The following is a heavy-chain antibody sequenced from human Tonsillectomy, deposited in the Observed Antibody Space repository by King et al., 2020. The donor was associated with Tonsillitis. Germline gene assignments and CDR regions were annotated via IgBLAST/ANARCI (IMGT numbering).Heavy chain of an antibody. Sequence: VQLQESGPGLVKPSQTLSLTCGVSGGSISSGDYSWSWIRQPPGKGLEWIGYIFYSGNTYYNPSLKSRVSISVDTSKNQFSLKLSSVTAADTAVYYCARVYRGGYDGYFDYRGQGTLVTVSS. CDR3: ARVYRGGYDGYFDY. CDR1: GGSISSGDYS. V-gene: IGHV4-30-4*07. CDR2: IFYSGNT. J-gene: IGHJ4*02. D-gene: IGHD5-12*01.